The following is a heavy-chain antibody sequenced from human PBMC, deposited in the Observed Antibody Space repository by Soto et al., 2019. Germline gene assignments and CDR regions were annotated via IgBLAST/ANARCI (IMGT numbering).Heavy chain of an antibody. CDR2: ISSSSSYT. CDR3: ATEVRERCNLGKYYFEK. Sequence: GGSLRLSCAASGFTFSDYYMSWIRQAPGKGLEWVSYISSSSSYTNYADSVKGRFTISRDNAKNSLYLQMNSLRAEDTAVYYCATEVRERCNLGKYYFEKRDQEPLVAISS. CDR1: GFTFSDYY. J-gene: IGHJ4*01. V-gene: IGHV3-11*06. D-gene: IGHD7-27*01.